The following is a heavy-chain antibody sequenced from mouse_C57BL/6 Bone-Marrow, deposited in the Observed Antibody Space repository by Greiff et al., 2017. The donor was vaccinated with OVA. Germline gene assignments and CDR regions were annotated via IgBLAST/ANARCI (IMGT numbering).Heavy chain of an antibody. J-gene: IGHJ1*03. V-gene: IGHV1-50*01. CDR1: GYTFTSYW. CDR2: IDPSDSYT. D-gene: IGHD2-4*01. Sequence: QVQLQQPGAELVKPGASVKLSCKASGYTFTSYWMQWVKQRPGQGLEWIGEIDPSDSYTNYNQKFKGKATLTVDTSSSTAYMQLSSLTSEDSAVDYCAADYDLYWYFDVWGTGTTVTVSS. CDR3: AADYDLYWYFDV.